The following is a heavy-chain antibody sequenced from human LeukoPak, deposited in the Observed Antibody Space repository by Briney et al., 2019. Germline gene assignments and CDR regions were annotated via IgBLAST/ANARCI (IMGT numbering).Heavy chain of an antibody. V-gene: IGHV3-64D*06. CDR3: VRGTGY. Sequence: GGSLRLSCSVSGFTFSTYVMHWVRQAPGKGLEYVSAISSNGDNIHYADSVKGRFTISRDNSKNTLYLQMSSLRADDTAVYYCVRGTGYWGQGTLVTVSS. CDR1: GFTFSTYV. CDR2: ISSNGDNI. J-gene: IGHJ4*02.